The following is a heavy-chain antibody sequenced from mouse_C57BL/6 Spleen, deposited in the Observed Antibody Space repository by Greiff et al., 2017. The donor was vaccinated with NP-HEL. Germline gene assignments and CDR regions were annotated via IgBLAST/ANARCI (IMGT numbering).Heavy chain of an antibody. V-gene: IGHV5-17*01. D-gene: IGHD3-3*01. CDR1: GFTFSDYG. CDR3: ARGDLPYAMDY. Sequence: EVHLVESGGGLVKPGGSLKLSCAASGFTFSDYGMHWVRQAPEKGLEWVAYISSGSSTIYYADTVKGRFTISRDNAKNTLFLQMTSLRSEDTAMYYCARGDLPYAMDYWGQGTSVTVSS. J-gene: IGHJ4*01. CDR2: ISSGSSTI.